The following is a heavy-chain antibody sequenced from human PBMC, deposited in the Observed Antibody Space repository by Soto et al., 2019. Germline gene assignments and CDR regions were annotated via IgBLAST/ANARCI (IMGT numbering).Heavy chain of an antibody. CDR2: IYYIGST. Sequence: SETLSLTCTVSGGSISTRSSYWGWIRQPPGKGLEWIGSIYYIGSTYYNPSLKSRVTISVDTSKNQFSLKLSSVTAADTAVYYCASQKRTTIFGVVPFDYWGQGTLVTVSS. D-gene: IGHD3-3*01. J-gene: IGHJ4*02. CDR1: GGSISTRSSY. CDR3: ASQKRTTIFGVVPFDY. V-gene: IGHV4-39*01.